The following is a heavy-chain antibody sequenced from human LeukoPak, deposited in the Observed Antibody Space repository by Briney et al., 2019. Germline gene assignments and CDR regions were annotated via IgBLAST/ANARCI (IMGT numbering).Heavy chain of an antibody. CDR2: MNPKSGHT. Sequence: ASVKVSCKASGYTFTGYYMHWVRQAPGQGLEWMGWMNPKSGHTGYAQKFQGRVTMTRNTSISTAYMELSSLRSEDTAVYYCARTKKSITIFGVVMNYYMDVWGKGTTVTVSS. D-gene: IGHD3-3*01. J-gene: IGHJ6*03. V-gene: IGHV1-8*02. CDR3: ARTKKSITIFGVVMNYYMDV. CDR1: GYTFTGYY.